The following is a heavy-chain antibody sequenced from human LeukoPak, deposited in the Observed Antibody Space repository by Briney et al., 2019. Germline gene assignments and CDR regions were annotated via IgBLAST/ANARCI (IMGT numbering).Heavy chain of an antibody. J-gene: IGHJ4*02. CDR1: GFTVSSNY. D-gene: IGHD3-10*01. Sequence: PGGSLRLSCAASGFTVSSNYMSGVRQAPGKGLEWVSVIYRDGSTYNADSVKGRFTISRDNSKNTLYLQMNSLRAEDTAVYYCAREGSQGSGSYFGYWGQGTLVTVSS. CDR2: IYRDGST. V-gene: IGHV3-66*01. CDR3: AREGSQGSGSYFGY.